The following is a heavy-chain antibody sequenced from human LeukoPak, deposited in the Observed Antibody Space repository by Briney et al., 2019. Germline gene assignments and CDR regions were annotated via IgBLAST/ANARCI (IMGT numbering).Heavy chain of an antibody. D-gene: IGHD3-10*01. V-gene: IGHV4-61*02. Sequence: SETLSLTCTVSGGSISSSSYYWSWIRQPAGKGLEWIGRIYTSGSTNYNPSLKSRVTMSVDTSKNQFSLKLSSVTAADTAVYYCASLRSGSYYKLVDYWGQGTLVTVSS. CDR2: IYTSGST. CDR3: ASLRSGSYYKLVDY. CDR1: GGSISSSSYY. J-gene: IGHJ4*02.